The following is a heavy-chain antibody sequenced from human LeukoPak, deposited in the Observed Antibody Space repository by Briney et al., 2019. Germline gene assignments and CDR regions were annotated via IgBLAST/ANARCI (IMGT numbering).Heavy chain of an antibody. V-gene: IGHV3-23*01. D-gene: IGHD3-3*01. CDR2: ISGSGGST. J-gene: IGHJ1*01. CDR1: GFTFSSYA. Sequence: PGGSLRLSCAASGFTFSSYAMSWVRQAPGKGLEWVSAISGSGGSTYYADSVKGRFTISRDNAKNSLYLQMNSLRAEDTAVYYCARDGYYDFWSSRPAEYFQHWGQGTLVTVSS. CDR3: ARDGYYDFWSSRPAEYFQH.